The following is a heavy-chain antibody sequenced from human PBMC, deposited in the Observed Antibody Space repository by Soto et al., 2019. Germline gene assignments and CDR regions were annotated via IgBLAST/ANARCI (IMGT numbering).Heavy chain of an antibody. J-gene: IGHJ4*01. CDR3: SRNSYYDFCSCDQRAFDL. Sequence: PSATLSLTCAVSGYHISSGYYWGWIRQSPGKGLDWIGSLYHSGSTYYNPSLKSRFTISVDSSKNQFSLRLTSLTVADTAVYDCSRNSYYDFCSCDQRAFDLWGHGTVVTVSS. D-gene: IGHD3-3*01. CDR1: GYHISSGYY. V-gene: IGHV4-38-2*01. CDR2: LYHSGST.